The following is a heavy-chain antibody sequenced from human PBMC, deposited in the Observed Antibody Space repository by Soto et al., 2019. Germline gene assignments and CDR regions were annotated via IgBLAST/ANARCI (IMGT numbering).Heavy chain of an antibody. D-gene: IGHD3-3*01. CDR2: ISYDGSNK. CDR1: GFTYSTYT. CDR3: ATPPVYYDFWSGTHGPLDY. J-gene: IGHJ4*02. V-gene: IGHV3-30-3*01. Sequence: GGSLRLSCAASGFTYSTYTMHWVRQAPGKGLEWVAVISYDGSNKYYADSVKGRFTISRDNSKNTLYLQMNSLRAEDTAVYYCATPPVYYDFWSGTHGPLDYWGQGTLVTVSS.